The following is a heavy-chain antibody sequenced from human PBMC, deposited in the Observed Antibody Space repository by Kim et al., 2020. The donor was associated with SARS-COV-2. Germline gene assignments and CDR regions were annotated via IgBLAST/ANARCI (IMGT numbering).Heavy chain of an antibody. CDR3: AKDFQGGSYYFDY. CDR1: GFTFNNYA. J-gene: IGHJ4*02. D-gene: IGHD1-26*01. CDR2: ISYDGSIE. Sequence: GGSLRLSCAASGFTFNNYAMHWVRQAPGKGLEWVAAISYDGSIEYYADSVKGRFTISRDNSKNTVYLQMNSLRPEDTAVYYCAKDFQGGSYYFDYWGQGT. V-gene: IGHV3-30*18.